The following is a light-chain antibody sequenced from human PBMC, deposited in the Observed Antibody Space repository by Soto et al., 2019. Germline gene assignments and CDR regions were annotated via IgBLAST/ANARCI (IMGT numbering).Light chain of an antibody. V-gene: IGKV1-39*01. Sequence: DIQMTQSPSSLSPSIGESVTITCRASQVISTSLAWYQVKPGKAPKLLIYAASTLQSGVPSRFSGSGSGTDFTLTISSLQPEDFATYYCQQSYSTPRTFGQGTTGDI. CDR1: QVISTS. CDR2: AAS. CDR3: QQSYSTPRT. J-gene: IGKJ1*01.